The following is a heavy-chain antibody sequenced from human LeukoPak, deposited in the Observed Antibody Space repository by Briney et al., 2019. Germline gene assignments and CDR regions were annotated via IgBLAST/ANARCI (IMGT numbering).Heavy chain of an antibody. D-gene: IGHD6-19*01. J-gene: IGHJ2*01. V-gene: IGHV4-4*09. Sequence: SETLSLTCTVSGGSVSSYYWSWIRQPPGKGLEWIGYIYSSENTKYNSSLESRVTMSEDTSKNQVFLKLSSVTAADTAVYYCARSHSGPSGWYVLWYFDLWGRGTLVTVSS. CDR1: GGSVSSYY. CDR2: IYSSENT. CDR3: ARSHSGPSGWYVLWYFDL.